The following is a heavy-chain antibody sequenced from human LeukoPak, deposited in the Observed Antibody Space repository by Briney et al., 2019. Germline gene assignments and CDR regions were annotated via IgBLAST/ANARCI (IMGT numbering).Heavy chain of an antibody. V-gene: IGHV4-4*07. D-gene: IGHD6-13*01. CDR2: IYTSGST. CDR1: GGSISSYY. Sequence: SETLSLTCTVSGGSISSYYWSWIRQPAGKGLEWIGRIYTSGSTNYNPSLKSRVTMSVDTSKNQFSLKLSSVTAADTAVYYCARDHSIAAAGSYYYYYMDVWGKGTTVTVSS. J-gene: IGHJ6*03. CDR3: ARDHSIAAAGSYYYYYMDV.